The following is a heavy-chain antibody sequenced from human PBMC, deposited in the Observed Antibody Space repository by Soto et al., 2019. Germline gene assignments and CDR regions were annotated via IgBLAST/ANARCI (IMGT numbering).Heavy chain of an antibody. Sequence: GGSLRLSCAASGFTFSSYSMNWVRQAPGKGLEWVSSISSSSSYIYYADSVKGRFTISRDNAKNSLYLQMNSLRAEDTAVYYCARVTYYDFWSGYSPQYYFDYWGQGTLVTVSS. D-gene: IGHD3-3*01. CDR2: ISSSSSYI. CDR3: ARVTYYDFWSGYSPQYYFDY. J-gene: IGHJ4*02. CDR1: GFTFSSYS. V-gene: IGHV3-21*01.